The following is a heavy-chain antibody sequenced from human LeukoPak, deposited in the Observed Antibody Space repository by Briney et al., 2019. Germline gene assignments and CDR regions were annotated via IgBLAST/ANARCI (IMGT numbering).Heavy chain of an antibody. CDR2: IIPIFGTA. Sequence: GASVKVSCKASGGTLSSYAISWVRQAPGQGLEWMGGIIPIFGTANYAQKFQGRVTITADKSTSTAYMELSSLRSEDTAVYYCARAGGYCSGGSCYTYLDYWGQGTLVTVSS. J-gene: IGHJ4*02. CDR1: GGTLSSYA. D-gene: IGHD2-15*01. V-gene: IGHV1-69*06. CDR3: ARAGGYCSGGSCYTYLDY.